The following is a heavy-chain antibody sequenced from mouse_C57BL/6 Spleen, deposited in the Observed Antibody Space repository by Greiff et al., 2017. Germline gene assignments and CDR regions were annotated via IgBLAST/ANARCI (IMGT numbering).Heavy chain of an antibody. V-gene: IGHV2-4*01. CDR3: AKKGDDYDWAMDY. J-gene: IGHJ4*01. Sequence: VQLVESGPGLVQPSQSLSIPCTFSGFSLTSYGVHWVRQPPGKGLEWLGVIWSGGSTDYNAAFISRLSISKDNSKSQVFFKMNSLQADDTAIYYCAKKGDDYDWAMDYWGQGTSVTVSS. CDR1: GFSLTSYG. CDR2: IWSGGST. D-gene: IGHD2-4*01.